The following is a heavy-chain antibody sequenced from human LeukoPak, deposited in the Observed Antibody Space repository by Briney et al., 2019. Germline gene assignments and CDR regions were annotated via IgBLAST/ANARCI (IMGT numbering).Heavy chain of an antibody. Sequence: SETLSLTCTVSGGSISSSSYYWGWIRQPPGKGLEWIGSIYYSGSTYYNPSLKSRVTISVDTSKNQFSLKLSSVTAADTAVYYCARGSFHWLLDWGQGTLVTVSS. D-gene: IGHD3-9*01. J-gene: IGHJ4*02. CDR1: GGSISSSSYY. CDR2: IYYSGST. CDR3: ARGSFHWLLD. V-gene: IGHV4-39*07.